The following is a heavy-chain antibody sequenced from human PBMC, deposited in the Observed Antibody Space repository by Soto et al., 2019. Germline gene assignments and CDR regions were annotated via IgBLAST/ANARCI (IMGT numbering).Heavy chain of an antibody. D-gene: IGHD3-10*01. CDR3: AGGGHPRGVRGVTNWFDP. CDR1: GYTFTSYA. V-gene: IGHV1-3*01. CDR2: INAGNGNT. J-gene: IGHJ5*02. Sequence: QVQLVQSGAEVKKPGASVKVSCKASGYTFTSYAMHWVRQAPGQRLEWMGWINAGNGNTKYSQKFQGRVTITRDTSASTAYMELSSLRSEDTAVYYCAGGGHPRGVRGVTNWFDPWGQGTLVTVSS.